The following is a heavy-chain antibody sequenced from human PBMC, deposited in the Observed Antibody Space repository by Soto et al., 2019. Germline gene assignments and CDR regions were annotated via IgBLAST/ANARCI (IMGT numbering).Heavy chain of an antibody. V-gene: IGHV1-69*13. D-gene: IGHD3-16*01. CDR1: GGTFSSYA. Sequence: ASVKVSCKASGGTFSSYAISWVRQAPGQGLEWMGGIIPIFGTANYAQKFQGRVTITADESTSTAYMELSSLRSEDTAVYYCARDGGDYYYYGMDVWGQGTTVTVSS. J-gene: IGHJ6*02. CDR2: IIPIFGTA. CDR3: ARDGGDYYYYGMDV.